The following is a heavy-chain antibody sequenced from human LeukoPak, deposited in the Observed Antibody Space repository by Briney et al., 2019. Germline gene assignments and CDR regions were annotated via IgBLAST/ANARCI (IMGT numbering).Heavy chain of an antibody. CDR3: ARDLSPANYYESSGTRAIDY. Sequence: ASVKVSCKASGYTFTGYYMHWVRQAPGQGLEWMGWINPNSGGTNYAQKFQGRVTMTRDTSISTAYMELSRLRSDDTAVYYCARDLSPANYYESSGTRAIDYWGQGTLVTVSS. J-gene: IGHJ4*02. V-gene: IGHV1-2*02. CDR2: INPNSGGT. D-gene: IGHD3-22*01. CDR1: GYTFTGYY.